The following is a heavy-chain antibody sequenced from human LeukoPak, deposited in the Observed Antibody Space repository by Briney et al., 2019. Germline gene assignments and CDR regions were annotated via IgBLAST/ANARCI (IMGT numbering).Heavy chain of an antibody. D-gene: IGHD3/OR15-3a*01. CDR1: GFTFNNYW. V-gene: IGHV3-7*02. J-gene: IGHJ4*02. CDR2: IKQDGSEK. Sequence: RGSLRLSCAASGFTFNNYWMSWVRQAPGKGLEWVANIKQDGSEKYYVDSVKGRFTISRDNAKNSLYLQMNSLRAEDTGVYYCARPRTYWGQGTVVSVSS. CDR3: ARPRTY.